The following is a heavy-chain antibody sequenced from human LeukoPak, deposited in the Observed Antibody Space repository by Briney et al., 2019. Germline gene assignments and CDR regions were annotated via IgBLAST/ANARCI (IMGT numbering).Heavy chain of an antibody. V-gene: IGHV3-21*01. CDR2: ISSTSTSI. D-gene: IGHD3-10*01. CDR1: GFTFSSST. CDR3: ARSLGVDP. J-gene: IGHJ5*02. Sequence: PGGSLRLSCAASGFTFSSSTMNWVRQAPGKGLEWVSSISSTSTSINYADSVRGRFTISRDNAKNSLYLQMSSLRAEDTAVYYCARSLGVDPWGQGTLVTVSS.